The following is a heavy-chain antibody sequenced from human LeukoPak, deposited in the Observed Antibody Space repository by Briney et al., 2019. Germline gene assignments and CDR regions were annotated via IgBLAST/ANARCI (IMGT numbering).Heavy chain of an antibody. CDR2: IAYDGSRS. Sequence: GGSLRLSCAGSGFTFGGYGMHWFRQTPGKGLEWVAVIAYDGSRSVYADSGKGRFTISRDNSKNTMSVQMDDLRAEDTAVYYCTRYNNDHFDYWGQGTLVTVSS. D-gene: IGHD1-14*01. J-gene: IGHJ4*02. CDR3: TRYNNDHFDY. CDR1: GFTFGGYG. V-gene: IGHV3-33*01.